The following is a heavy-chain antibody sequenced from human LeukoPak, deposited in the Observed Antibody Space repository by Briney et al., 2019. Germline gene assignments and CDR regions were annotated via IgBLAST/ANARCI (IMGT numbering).Heavy chain of an antibody. J-gene: IGHJ6*02. D-gene: IGHD5-18*01. CDR3: ARDRGYSYGNYYYYYGMDV. CDR2: INSDGSST. Sequence: GGSLRLSCAASGFTFGSYWMHWVRQAPGKGLVWVSRINSDGSSTSYADSVKGRFTISRDNAKNTLYLQMNSLRAEDTAVYYCARDRGYSYGNYYYYYGMDVWGQGTTVTVSS. CDR1: GFTFGSYW. V-gene: IGHV3-74*01.